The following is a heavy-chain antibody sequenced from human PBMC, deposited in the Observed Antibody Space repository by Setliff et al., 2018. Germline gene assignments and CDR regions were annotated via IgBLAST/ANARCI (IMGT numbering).Heavy chain of an antibody. CDR1: DVSISDTTYY. CDR2: VSFFGAS. V-gene: IGHV4-39*07. J-gene: IGHJ3*01. CDR3: ARDPHYDPTYSLPGHAFDF. Sequence: SETLSLTCSASDVSISDTTYYWAWVRQPPGKGLECIGTVSFFGASYSNPSLKSRLTISLDKSGNRFSLNLTSVTAADTALYYCARDPHYDPTYSLPGHAFDFWGQGIMVTVSS. D-gene: IGHD3-22*01.